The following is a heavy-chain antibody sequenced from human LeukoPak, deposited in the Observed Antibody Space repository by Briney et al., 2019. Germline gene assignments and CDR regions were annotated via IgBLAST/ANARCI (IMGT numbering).Heavy chain of an antibody. Sequence: GGSLRLSCAASGFTFSSYTMTWVRQGPGEGIHYVSSITKNDGSTYYADSVEGRFTISRDNSKNRLYLQTNSLRAEDTAVYYCARKAVGDTTDLDYWGQGTLVIVSS. J-gene: IGHJ4*02. CDR3: ARKAVGDTTDLDY. CDR2: ITKNDGST. V-gene: IGHV3-23*01. D-gene: IGHD1-26*01. CDR1: GFTFSSYT.